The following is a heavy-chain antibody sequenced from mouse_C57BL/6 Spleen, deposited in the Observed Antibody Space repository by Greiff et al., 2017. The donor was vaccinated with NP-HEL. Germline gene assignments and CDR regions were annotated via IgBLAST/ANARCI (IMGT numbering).Heavy chain of an antibody. Sequence: QVQLKQSGPELVKPGASVKISCKASGYAFSSSWMNWVKQRPGKGLEWIGRIYPGDGDTNYNGKFKGKATLTADKSSSTAYMQLSSLTSEDSAVYFCAREGANYDPEAYWGQGTLVTVSA. V-gene: IGHV1-82*01. D-gene: IGHD2-4*01. CDR2: IYPGDGDT. J-gene: IGHJ3*01. CDR1: GYAFSSSW. CDR3: AREGANYDPEAY.